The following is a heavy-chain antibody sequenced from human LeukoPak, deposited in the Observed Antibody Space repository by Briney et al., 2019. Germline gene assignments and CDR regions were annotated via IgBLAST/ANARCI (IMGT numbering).Heavy chain of an antibody. CDR2: ISSSGSYI. J-gene: IGHJ3*02. CDR3: ARSLIADGAFDI. CDR1: GFTFTSYT. V-gene: IGHV3-21*01. Sequence: GGSLRLSCAASGFTFTSYTMNWVRQAPRKGLEWVSDISSSGSYIDYADSVKGRFTISRDNAKNSLFLQMNSLGAEDTAVYYCARSLIADGAFDIWGQGTMVTVSS. D-gene: IGHD2-21*01.